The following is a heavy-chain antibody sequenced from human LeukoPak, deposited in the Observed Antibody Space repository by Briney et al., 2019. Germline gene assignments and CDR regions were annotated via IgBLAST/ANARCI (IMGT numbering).Heavy chain of an antibody. CDR3: VTVHVRSLDM. CDR2: INHDGSEK. Sequence: GGSLRLSCAASGLTFGNYWLTWVRQTPGKGLEWVANINHDGSEKNYVDSVKGRFTISRDNAKNSIYLQMNSLRAEDTAVYYCVTVHVRSLDMWGQGTMVTVSS. V-gene: IGHV3-7*03. CDR1: GLTFGNYW. J-gene: IGHJ3*02.